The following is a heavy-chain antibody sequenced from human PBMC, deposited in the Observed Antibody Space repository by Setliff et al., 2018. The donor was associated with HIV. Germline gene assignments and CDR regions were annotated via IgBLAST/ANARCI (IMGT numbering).Heavy chain of an antibody. CDR1: GYTFSNYG. J-gene: IGHJ4*02. V-gene: IGHV1-69*04. CDR2: IIPILGVA. CDR3: AGSILTGYYTFGADY. Sequence: ASVKVSCKASGYTFSNYGINWVRQAPGQGLDWMGRIIPILGVANYAQRFQGKVTITTDESTTTAYMELSSLRSEDTALYYCAGSILTGYYTFGADYWGQGTLVTVSS. D-gene: IGHD3-9*01.